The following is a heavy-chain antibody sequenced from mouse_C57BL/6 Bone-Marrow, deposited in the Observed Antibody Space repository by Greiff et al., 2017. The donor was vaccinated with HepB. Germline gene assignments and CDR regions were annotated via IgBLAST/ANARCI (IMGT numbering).Heavy chain of an antibody. Sequence: QVQLQQPGAELVRPGSSVKLSCKASGYTFTSYWMHWVKQRPKQGLEWIGNIDPSDSETHYNQKFKDKATLTVDKSSSTAYMQLSSLTSEDSAVYYCARYDGYYPYYFDYWGQGTTLTVSS. J-gene: IGHJ2*01. CDR1: GYTFTSYW. CDR3: ARYDGYYPYYFDY. V-gene: IGHV1-52*01. D-gene: IGHD2-3*01. CDR2: IDPSDSET.